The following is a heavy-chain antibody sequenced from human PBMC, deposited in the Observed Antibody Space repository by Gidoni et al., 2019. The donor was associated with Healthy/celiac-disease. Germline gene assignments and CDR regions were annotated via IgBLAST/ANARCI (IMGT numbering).Heavy chain of an antibody. CDR2: IYWDDDK. CDR1: GFSLSTSGVG. V-gene: IGHV2-5*02. CDR3: AHAGTDFWCGYYFDY. D-gene: IGHD3-3*01. J-gene: IGHJ4*02. Sequence: QITLKESGPTLVKPTQTLTLTCTFSGFSLSTSGVGVGWIRQPPGKALEWLALIYWDDDKRYSPSLKSRLTITTDTSKNQVVRTMTNMDTVDTATYYCAHAGTDFWCGYYFDYWGQGTLVTVSS.